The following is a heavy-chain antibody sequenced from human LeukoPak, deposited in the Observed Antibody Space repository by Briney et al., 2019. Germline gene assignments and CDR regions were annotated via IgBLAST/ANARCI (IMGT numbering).Heavy chain of an antibody. V-gene: IGHV4-34*01. CDR1: GGSFSGYY. J-gene: IGHJ4*02. D-gene: IGHD3-9*01. CDR3: ARRTGILTGGGVFDY. Sequence: SETLSLACAVDGGSFSGYYWSWIRQPPGKGLEWIGEINHSGSTNYNPSLKSRVTISVDTSKNQFSLKLSSVTAADTAVYYCARRTGILTGGGVFDYWGQGTLVTVSS. CDR2: INHSGST.